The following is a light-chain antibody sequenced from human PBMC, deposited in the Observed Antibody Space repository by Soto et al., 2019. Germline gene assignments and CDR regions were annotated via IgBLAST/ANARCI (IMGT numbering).Light chain of an antibody. CDR1: QSISSW. Sequence: DIQMTQSPSTLSASVGDRVTITCRASQSISSWLAWYQLKPWKAPKLLIYDASGLESGVPSRFSGSGSGTEFTLTISSLQPDDFATYYCQQYNSYRTFGQGTKVEIK. CDR3: QQYNSYRT. J-gene: IGKJ1*01. CDR2: DAS. V-gene: IGKV1-5*01.